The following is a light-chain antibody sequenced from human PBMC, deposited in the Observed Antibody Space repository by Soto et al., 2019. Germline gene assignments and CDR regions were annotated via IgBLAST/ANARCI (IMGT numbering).Light chain of an antibody. CDR2: GAS. V-gene: IGKV3-15*01. CDR3: QQYNNWPPYT. Sequence: EIVMTQSPATLSVSPGERATLSCRASQSVSSNLAWYQQKPGQAPRLLIYGASTRATGIPARFSGSGSGTEFNLAISSLQSEDGAVYYCQQYNNWPPYTFGQGTKLEIK. CDR1: QSVSSN. J-gene: IGKJ2*01.